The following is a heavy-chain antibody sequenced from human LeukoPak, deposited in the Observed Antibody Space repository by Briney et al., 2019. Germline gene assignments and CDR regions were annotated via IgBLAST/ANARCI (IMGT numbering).Heavy chain of an antibody. Sequence: SETLSLTCTVSGGSTSSYYWSWIRQPPGKGLEWIGYIYYSGSTNYNPSLKSRVTISVDTSKNQFSLKLSSVTAADTAVYYCATDSNHNYYFDYWGQGTLVTVSS. CDR2: IYYSGST. D-gene: IGHD4-11*01. CDR3: ATDSNHNYYFDY. J-gene: IGHJ4*02. CDR1: GGSTSSYY. V-gene: IGHV4-59*01.